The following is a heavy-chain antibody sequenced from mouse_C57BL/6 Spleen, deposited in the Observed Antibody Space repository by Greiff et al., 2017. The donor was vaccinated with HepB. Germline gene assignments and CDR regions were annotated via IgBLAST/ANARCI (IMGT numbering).Heavy chain of an antibody. Sequence: VQLQQSGAELVKPGASVKMSCKASGYTFTSYWITWVKQRPGQGLEWIGDIYPGSGSTNYNEKFKSKATLTVDTSSSTAYMQLSSLTSEDSAVYYGVSTTAVATLDWYFDVWGTGTTVTVSS. CDR3: VSTTAVATLDWYFDV. CDR2: IYPGSGST. V-gene: IGHV1-55*01. D-gene: IGHD1-1*01. CDR1: GYTFTSYW. J-gene: IGHJ1*03.